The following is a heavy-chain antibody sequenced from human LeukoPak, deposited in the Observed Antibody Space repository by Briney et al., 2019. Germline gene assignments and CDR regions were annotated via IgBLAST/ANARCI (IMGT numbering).Heavy chain of an antibody. CDR3: ATFNYYYYGMDV. V-gene: IGHV3-53*01. CDR1: GFTVSSNY. Sequence: GGSLRLFCAASGFTVSSNYMSWVRQAPGKGLEWVSVIYSGGSTYYADSVKGRFTISRDNSKNTLYLQMNSLRAEDTAVYYCATFNYYYYGMDVWGQGTTVTVSS. CDR2: IYSGGST. J-gene: IGHJ6*02.